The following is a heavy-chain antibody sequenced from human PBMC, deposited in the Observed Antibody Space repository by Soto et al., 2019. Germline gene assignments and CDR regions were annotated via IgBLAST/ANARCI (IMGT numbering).Heavy chain of an antibody. CDR1: GFTFSSYW. CDR2: IKQDGSEK. CDR3: ARDNRVSQYYYGSGSYSDNWFDP. Sequence: EVQLVESGGGLVQPGGSLRLSCAASGFTFSSYWMSWVRQAPGKGLEWVANIKQDGSEKYYVDSVKGRFTISRDNAKNSLYLQMNSLRAEDTAVYYCARDNRVSQYYYGSGSYSDNWFDPWGQGTLVTVSS. D-gene: IGHD3-10*01. J-gene: IGHJ5*02. V-gene: IGHV3-7*01.